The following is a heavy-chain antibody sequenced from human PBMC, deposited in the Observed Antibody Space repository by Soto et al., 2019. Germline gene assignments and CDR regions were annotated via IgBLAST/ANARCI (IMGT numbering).Heavy chain of an antibody. CDR2: ISYDGSNK. Sequence: GGSLRLSCAASGFTFSSYAMHWVRQAPGKGLEWVVVISYDGSNKYYADSVKGRFTISRDNSKNTLYLQMNSLRAEDTAAYYSAREGGVAVAGRGYYYYGMDVCGQGTTVTVSS. V-gene: IGHV3-30-3*01. D-gene: IGHD6-19*01. CDR1: GFTFSSYA. CDR3: AREGGVAVAGRGYYYYGMDV. J-gene: IGHJ6*02.